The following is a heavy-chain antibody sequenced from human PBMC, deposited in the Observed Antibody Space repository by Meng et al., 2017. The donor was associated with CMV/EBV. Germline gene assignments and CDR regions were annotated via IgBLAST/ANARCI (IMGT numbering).Heavy chain of an antibody. CDR1: GFTFSSYW. CDR3: ARAYSGDY. J-gene: IGHJ4*02. CDR2: INSDGSST. D-gene: IGHD5-12*01. V-gene: IGHV3-74*01. Sequence: GESLKISCAASGFTFSSYWMHLVRQAPGKGLVWVSRINSDGSSTSYADSVKGRFTISRDNAKNTLYLHMNSLGAEDTAVYYCARAYSGDYWGQGTLVTVSS.